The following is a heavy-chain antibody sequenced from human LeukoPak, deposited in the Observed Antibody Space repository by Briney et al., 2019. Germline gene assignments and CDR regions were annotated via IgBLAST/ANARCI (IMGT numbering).Heavy chain of an antibody. CDR3: ARGVLTGYYGDFDY. Sequence: SQNLSPTSTVHGRFVRRGGDNWSWIRQHPGKGLEWIGYIYYSDSYYNPSLKSRVTISVDTSKNQFSLNLNSVTAADTAVYYCARGVLTGYYGDFDYWGQGTLVTVSS. CDR1: GRFVRRGGDN. J-gene: IGHJ4*02. V-gene: IGHV4-31*03. D-gene: IGHD3-9*01. CDR2: IYYSDS.